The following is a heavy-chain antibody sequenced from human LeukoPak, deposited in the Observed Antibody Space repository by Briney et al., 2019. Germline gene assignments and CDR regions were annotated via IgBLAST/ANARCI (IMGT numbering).Heavy chain of an antibody. CDR2: IYIGGYT. Sequence: PGGSLRLSCVVSGFTLSSNYMNWVPPAPGEGLEWVSVIYIGGYTYCADYVQGRFTISRDNSKNTMYLQMNSLRAEDTAVSYCASPLHYRGKSGSDYWGQGTLVTVSS. CDR3: ASPLHYRGKSGSDY. D-gene: IGHD3-22*01. CDR1: GFTLSSNY. J-gene: IGHJ4*02. V-gene: IGHV3-53*01.